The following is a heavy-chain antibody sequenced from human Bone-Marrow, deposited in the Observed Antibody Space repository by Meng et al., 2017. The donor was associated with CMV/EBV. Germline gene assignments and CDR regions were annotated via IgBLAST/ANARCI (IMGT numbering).Heavy chain of an antibody. D-gene: IGHD6-13*01. CDR2: ISYNGSFK. J-gene: IGHJ6*02. Sequence: GESLKISCAASGFTLNSYSVHWVRQAPGKGLEWMAVISYNGSFKNYGDSVKGRFTVSRDNSKRSVYLQMNSLRPEDTAVYYCARVAAAGRGMDVWGQGTTVTVYS. CDR1: GFTLNSYS. V-gene: IGHV3-30-3*01. CDR3: ARVAAAGRGMDV.